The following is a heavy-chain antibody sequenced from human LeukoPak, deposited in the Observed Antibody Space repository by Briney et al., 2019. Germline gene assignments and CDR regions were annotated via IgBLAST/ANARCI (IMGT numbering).Heavy chain of an antibody. CDR2: ISTSGNT. Sequence: SQNLSLKCALSGGSINTDNIYWSWIRQPPEKRLEFIGRISTSGNTDYNPSLRSRVTMSVDGSKNQFSLKITSVTSADTAVYFCVGFFHSTYNYDHRYFDLWGRGTLVSVSS. CDR3: VGFFHSTYNYDHRYFDL. CDR1: GGSINTDNIY. V-gene: IGHV4-61*02. J-gene: IGHJ2*01. D-gene: IGHD5-24*01.